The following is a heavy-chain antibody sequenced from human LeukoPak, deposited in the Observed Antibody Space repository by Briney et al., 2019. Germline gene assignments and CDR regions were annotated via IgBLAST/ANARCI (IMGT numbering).Heavy chain of an antibody. Sequence: ASVKVSCKASGGTFSSYAISWVRQAPEQGLEWMGGIIPIFGTANYAQKFQGRVTITADESTSTAYMELSSLRSEDTAVYYCARPMTHDAFDIWGQGTMVTVSS. D-gene: IGHD2-21*02. V-gene: IGHV1-69*13. J-gene: IGHJ3*02. CDR1: GGTFSSYA. CDR2: IIPIFGTA. CDR3: ARPMTHDAFDI.